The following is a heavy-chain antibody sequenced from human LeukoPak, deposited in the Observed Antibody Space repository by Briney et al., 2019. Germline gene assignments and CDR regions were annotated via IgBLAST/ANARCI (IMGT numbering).Heavy chain of an antibody. D-gene: IGHD6-25*01. V-gene: IGHV1-46*04. J-gene: IGHJ3*02. Sequence: ASVKVPCKASGYTFTSYYMHWVRQAPGQGLEWMGIINPSGGSTSYTDSVKGRFTISRDNAKNTLYLQMNSLRAEDTAVYYCARRSAAKDAFDIWGQGTKVTVSS. CDR1: GYTFTSYY. CDR3: ARRSAAKDAFDI. CDR2: INPSGGST.